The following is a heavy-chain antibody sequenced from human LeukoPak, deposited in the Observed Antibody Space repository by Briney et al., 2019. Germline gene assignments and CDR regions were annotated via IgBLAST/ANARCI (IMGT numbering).Heavy chain of an antibody. CDR1: GGSISSYY. CDR2: IYYSGST. CDR3: AREVRGVGVTH. V-gene: IGHV4-59*01. D-gene: IGHD3-10*01. Sequence: SETLPLTCTVSGGSISSYYWSWIRQPPGKGLEWIGYIYYSGSTNYNPSLKSRVTISVDTSKNQFSLKLSSVTAADTAVYYCAREVRGVGVTHWGQGTLVTVSS. J-gene: IGHJ4*02.